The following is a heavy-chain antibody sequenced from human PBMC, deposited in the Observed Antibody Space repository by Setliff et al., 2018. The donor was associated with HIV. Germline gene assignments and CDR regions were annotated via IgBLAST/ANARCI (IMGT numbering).Heavy chain of an antibody. D-gene: IGHD6-13*01. V-gene: IGHV4-39*01. J-gene: IGHJ4*02. CDR2: IYYSGSTS. CDR1: GGSISSSSYC. Sequence: PSETLSLTCTVSGGSISSSSYCWGWIRQPPGKGLEWIGSIYYSGSTSYYNPSLKSRVTISVDTSKNQFSLKLSSVTAADTAVYYCARGRGVDQQLVYFDFWGQGTLVTVSS. CDR3: ARGRGVDQQLVYFDF.